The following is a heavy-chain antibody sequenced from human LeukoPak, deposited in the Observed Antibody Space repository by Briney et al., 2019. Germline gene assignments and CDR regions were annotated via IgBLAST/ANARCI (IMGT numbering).Heavy chain of an antibody. CDR3: ARRRTTGTTGYFDY. CDR1: GGSISSSSYY. J-gene: IGHJ4*02. CDR2: IYYSGST. Sequence: SETLSLTCTVSGGSISSSSYYWGWIRQPPGKGLEWIGSIYYSGSTYYNPSLKSRVTISVDTSKNQFSLKLSSVTAADTAFYYCARRRTTGTTGYFDYWGRGILVTVSS. D-gene: IGHD1-1*01. V-gene: IGHV4-39*07.